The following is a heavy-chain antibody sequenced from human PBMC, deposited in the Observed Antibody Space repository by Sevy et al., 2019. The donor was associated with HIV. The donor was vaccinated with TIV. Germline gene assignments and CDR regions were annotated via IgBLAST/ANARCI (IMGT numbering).Heavy chain of an antibody. CDR3: AREKPILAYCGGDCYFDAFDI. CDR1: GYTFTSYG. Sequence: ASVKVSCKASGYTFTSYGISWVRQAPGQGLEWMGWISAYNGNTNYAQKLQGRVTMTTDTSTSTAYMELRSLRSDDTAVYYCAREKPILAYCGGDCYFDAFDIWGQGTMVTVSS. V-gene: IGHV1-18*01. CDR2: ISAYNGNT. D-gene: IGHD2-21*01. J-gene: IGHJ3*02.